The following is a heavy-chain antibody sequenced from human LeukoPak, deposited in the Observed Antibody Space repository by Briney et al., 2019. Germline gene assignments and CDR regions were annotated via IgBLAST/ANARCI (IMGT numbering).Heavy chain of an antibody. Sequence: PGGPLRLSCAASGFTVSTNYMSWVRQAPGKGLEWVSVIYSGGSTYYADSVKGRFTISRDNSKNTLYLQMNSLRAEDTAVYYCARDYPYYYDSSGYYSFDYWGQGTLVTVSS. D-gene: IGHD3-22*01. CDR2: IYSGGST. V-gene: IGHV3-66*01. J-gene: IGHJ4*02. CDR1: GFTVSTNY. CDR3: ARDYPYYYDSSGYYSFDY.